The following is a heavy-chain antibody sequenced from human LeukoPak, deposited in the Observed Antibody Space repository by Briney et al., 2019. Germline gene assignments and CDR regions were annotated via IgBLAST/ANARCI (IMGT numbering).Heavy chain of an antibody. D-gene: IGHD1-1*01. CDR3: ATYMLRDNWNVHTFDS. CDR1: GGTFITCT. Sequence: GASVKVSCKASGGTFITCTINWVRQAPGQGLEWMGGIIPIFGTANYAQKFQGRITITTDDSTSTAYMELSGLRSEDTAVYYCATYMLRDNWNVHTFDSWGQGTLVTVSS. V-gene: IGHV1-69*05. CDR2: IIPIFGTA. J-gene: IGHJ4*02.